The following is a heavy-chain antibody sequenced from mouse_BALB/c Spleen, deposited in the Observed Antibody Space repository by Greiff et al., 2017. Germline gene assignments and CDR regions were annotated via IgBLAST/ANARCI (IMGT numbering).Heavy chain of an antibody. CDR3: ARSTYGGYFDY. V-gene: IGHV3-2*02. D-gene: IGHD1-1*02. CDR1: GYSITSDYA. J-gene: IGHJ2*01. Sequence: EVQLVESGPGLVKPSQSLSLTCTVTGYSITSDYAWNWIRQFPGNKLEWMGYISYSGSTSYNPSLKSRISITRDTSKNQFFLQLNSVTTEDTATYYCARSTYGGYFDYWGQGTTLTVSS. CDR2: ISYSGST.